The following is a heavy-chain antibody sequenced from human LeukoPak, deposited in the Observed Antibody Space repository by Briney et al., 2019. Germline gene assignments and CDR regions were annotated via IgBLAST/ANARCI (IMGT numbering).Heavy chain of an antibody. Sequence: GGSLRLSCAASGFAFGSHWMHWVRQAPGKGLVWVARIESDASNTRYADSVKGRFTISRDNANKTLYLQMNSLRAEDTAAYYCTRDGSGSRIPFDYWGQGTLVTVPS. CDR3: TRDGSGSRIPFDY. CDR2: IESDASNT. V-gene: IGHV3-74*01. D-gene: IGHD1-26*01. CDR1: GFAFGSHW. J-gene: IGHJ4*02.